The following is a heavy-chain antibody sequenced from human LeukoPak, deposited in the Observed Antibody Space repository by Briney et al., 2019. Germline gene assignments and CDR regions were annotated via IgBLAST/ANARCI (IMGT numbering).Heavy chain of an antibody. J-gene: IGHJ6*04. D-gene: IGHD6-19*01. V-gene: IGHV4-61*02. CDR1: GGSISSGSYY. CDR3: ARLGRSSGWPRDV. Sequence: NTSETLSLTCTVSGGSISSGSYYWSWIRQPAGKGLEWIGRIYTSGSTNYNPSLKSRVTISVDTSKNQFSLKLSSVTAADTAVYYCARLGRSSGWPRDVWGKGTTVTISS. CDR2: IYTSGST.